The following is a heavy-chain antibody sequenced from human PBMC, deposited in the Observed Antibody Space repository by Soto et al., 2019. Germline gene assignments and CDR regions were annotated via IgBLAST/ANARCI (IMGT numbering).Heavy chain of an antibody. V-gene: IGHV3-30-3*01. J-gene: IGHJ5*02. D-gene: IGHD5-18*01. CDR1: GFAFSSYV. CDR2: ISYDGSNK. CDR3: ARGVVGWIQLWP. Sequence: QVQLVESGGGVVQPGRSLRLSCAASGFAFSSYVMNWVRQAPSKRLEWVAVISYDGSNKYYSDSVKGRFTISRDNSKNTLYLQMNSLRAEDTAVYYCARGVVGWIQLWPWGQGTLVTVSS.